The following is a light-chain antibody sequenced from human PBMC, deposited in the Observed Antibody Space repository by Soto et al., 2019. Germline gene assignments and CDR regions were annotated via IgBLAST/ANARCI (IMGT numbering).Light chain of an antibody. V-gene: IGKV3-15*01. Sequence: EIVLTQSPAILSVSPGDRATLSCRAGQSVGSNLAWYQQKVGQPPRLLIYGASTRAIGIPARFSGSGSGTEFTLTISSLQSEDFAAYYCQQYNKWPPYTFGQGTKLEIK. CDR3: QQYNKWPPYT. J-gene: IGKJ2*01. CDR2: GAS. CDR1: QSVGSN.